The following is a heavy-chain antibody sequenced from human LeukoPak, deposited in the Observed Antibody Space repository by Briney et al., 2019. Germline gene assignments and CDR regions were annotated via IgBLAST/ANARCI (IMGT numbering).Heavy chain of an antibody. D-gene: IGHD1-26*01. V-gene: IGHV4-34*01. Sequence: SETLSLTCAVYGGSFSGYYWTYLRQPPGKGLEWIGEINHSGSTNYNSSLKSRVTLSVDTSKNQFSLRLSSVTAADTAVYYCARHGGSYSFDYWGQGTLVTVSS. CDR1: GGSFSGYY. J-gene: IGHJ4*02. CDR3: ARHGGSYSFDY. CDR2: INHSGST.